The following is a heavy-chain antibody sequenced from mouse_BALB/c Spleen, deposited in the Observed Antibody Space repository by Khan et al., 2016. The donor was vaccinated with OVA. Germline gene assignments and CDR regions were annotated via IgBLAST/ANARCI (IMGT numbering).Heavy chain of an antibody. D-gene: IGHD2-14*01. Sequence: QVQLKDSGPGLVAPSQSLSITCTVSGFSLSRYNIHWVRQPPGKGLNWLGVIWGGGGTDYNSTLKSRLSIIKDNSKSQVFLKMNSLQTDDTAMYYCARAYYRYDGYYAMDYWGQGTSVTVSS. J-gene: IGHJ4*01. V-gene: IGHV2-6-4*01. CDR1: GFSLSRYN. CDR3: ARAYYRYDGYYAMDY. CDR2: IWGGGGT.